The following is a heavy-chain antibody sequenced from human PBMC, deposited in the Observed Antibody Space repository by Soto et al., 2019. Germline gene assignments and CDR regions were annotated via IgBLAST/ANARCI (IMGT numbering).Heavy chain of an antibody. J-gene: IGHJ2*01. Sequence: ASVKVSCKASGYTFTNYGITWVRQAPGQGLEWMGWISTYNGNTNYAQKLQGRVTMTTDTSTSTAYMELRSLRSDDTAVYYCAREASSGRTGRYFDLWGRGTLVTVSS. CDR2: ISTYNGNT. D-gene: IGHD6-19*01. CDR3: AREASSGRTGRYFDL. CDR1: GYTFTNYG. V-gene: IGHV1-18*01.